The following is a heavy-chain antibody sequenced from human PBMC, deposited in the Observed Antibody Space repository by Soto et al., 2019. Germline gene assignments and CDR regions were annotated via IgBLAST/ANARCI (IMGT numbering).Heavy chain of an antibody. J-gene: IGHJ5*02. CDR3: AHTDRKLRNWFGP. CDR2: IYWDEAK. Sequence: QITLTESGPPLVQPTQTLRLTCSFSGFSLTTRGLGVAWFRQPPGKALEWLAVIYWDEAKRYSPLLKTRLTVAKDTSKIQVALSMTNMDPGDTGTFYCAHTDRKLRNWFGPWGQGIHVTVSS. V-gene: IGHV2-5*02. CDR1: GFSLTTRGLG.